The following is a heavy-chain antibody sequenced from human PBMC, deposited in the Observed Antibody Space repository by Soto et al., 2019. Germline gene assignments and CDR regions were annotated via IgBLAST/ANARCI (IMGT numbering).Heavy chain of an antibody. Sequence: GGSLRLSCAASGFTFSSYAMSWVRQAPGKGLEWVSAISGSGGSTYYADSVKGRFTISRDNSKNTLYLQMNSLRAEDTAVYYCAKDRAIDVVVPADAFDIWGQGTMVTVSS. CDR3: AKDRAIDVVVPADAFDI. V-gene: IGHV3-23*01. CDR1: GFTFSSYA. CDR2: ISGSGGST. D-gene: IGHD2-2*01. J-gene: IGHJ3*02.